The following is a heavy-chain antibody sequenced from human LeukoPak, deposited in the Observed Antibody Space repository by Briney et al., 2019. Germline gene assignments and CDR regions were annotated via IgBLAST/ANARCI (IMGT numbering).Heavy chain of an antibody. Sequence: GESLKISCKGSGYSFTSYWIGGVRQMPGKGLEWMGVVYPGDSDSDTKYSPSLQGQVTVSADKSISTAYLQWSSLKASDTAIYYCASRDYYGSGSYWGAFDNRGQGTLVTVSS. CDR3: ASRDYYGSGSYWGAFDN. J-gene: IGHJ4*02. CDR2: VYPGDSDSDT. D-gene: IGHD3-10*01. V-gene: IGHV5-51*01. CDR1: GYSFTSYW.